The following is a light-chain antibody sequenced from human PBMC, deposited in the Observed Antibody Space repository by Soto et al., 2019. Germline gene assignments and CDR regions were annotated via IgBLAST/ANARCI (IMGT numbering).Light chain of an antibody. CDR3: QQVNNYPIT. CDR1: QDISNS. Sequence: DIQMTQSPSSLSTSVGERVTITCQASQDISNSLNWYQQKPGKAPNLLIYEASKLQTGVPSRFTGSQSGTEFTLTITSLQPEDFATYYCQQVNNYPITFGQGTRLEIK. J-gene: IGKJ5*01. V-gene: IGKV1-33*01. CDR2: EAS.